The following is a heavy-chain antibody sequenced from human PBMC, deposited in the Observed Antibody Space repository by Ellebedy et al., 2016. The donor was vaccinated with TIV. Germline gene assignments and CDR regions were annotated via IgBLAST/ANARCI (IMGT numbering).Heavy chain of an antibody. CDR2: VNSNGDTT. V-gene: IGHV3-64D*09. CDR3: VESNSSTFYH. D-gene: IGHD5-24*01. CDR1: GFTFSSNA. J-gene: IGHJ1*01. Sequence: PGGSLRLSCSASGFTFSSNAMHWVRQVPGKGLEYVSAVNSNGDTTYYADSVKGRFTISRDNSKNTLFLQMSSLRPEDTAVYYCVESNSSTFYHWGQGTLVTVSS.